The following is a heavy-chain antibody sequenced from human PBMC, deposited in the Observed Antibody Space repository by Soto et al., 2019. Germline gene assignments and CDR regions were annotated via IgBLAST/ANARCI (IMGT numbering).Heavy chain of an antibody. J-gene: IGHJ5*02. CDR3: AHIPNYYQYDWFDP. CDR2: IYWDDDK. Sequence: QITLKESGPTLVKPTQTLTLTCTFSGFSLTTSGVGVGWIRQPPGEALECLALIYWDDDKRYSTSLQRRLSITKDTPKNQVVLTMTNVDPVDTATYYCAHIPNYYQYDWFDPWGQGTLVSVSS. D-gene: IGHD3-16*01. V-gene: IGHV2-5*02. CDR1: GFSLTTSGVG.